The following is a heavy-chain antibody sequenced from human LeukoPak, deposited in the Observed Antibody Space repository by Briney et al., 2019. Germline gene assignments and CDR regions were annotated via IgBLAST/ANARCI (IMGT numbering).Heavy chain of an antibody. D-gene: IGHD3-9*01. J-gene: IGHJ4*02. CDR2: IYYSGST. V-gene: IGHV4-59*12. CDR3: ARVRYFDWLWDY. CDR1: GGSISSYY. Sequence: SETLSLTCTVSGGSISSYYWSWIRQPPGKGLEWIGYIYYSGSTNYNPSLKSRVTISVDTSKNQFSLKLSSVTAADTAVYYCARVRYFDWLWDYWGQGTLVTVSS.